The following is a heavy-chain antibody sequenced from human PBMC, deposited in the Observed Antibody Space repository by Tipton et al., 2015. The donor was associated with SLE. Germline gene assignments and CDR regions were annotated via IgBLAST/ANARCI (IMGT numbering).Heavy chain of an antibody. J-gene: IGHJ4*02. D-gene: IGHD1-14*01. Sequence: TLSLTCTVSGASISSYYWSWIRQPPGKGLEWIGYIYYSGSTNYNPSLKSRVTIPVDTSKNQFSLKLSSVTAADTAVYYCARGNPSLFDYWGQGTLVTVSS. CDR3: ARGNPSLFDY. CDR2: IYYSGST. V-gene: IGHV4-59*01. CDR1: GASISSYY.